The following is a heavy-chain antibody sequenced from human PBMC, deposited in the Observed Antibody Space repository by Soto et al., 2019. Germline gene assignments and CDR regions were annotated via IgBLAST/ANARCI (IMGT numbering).Heavy chain of an antibody. CDR3: ARGQYYYDSSGYTPYWYFDL. J-gene: IGHJ2*01. D-gene: IGHD3-22*01. V-gene: IGHV1-8*01. CDR2: MNPNSGNT. Sequence: QVQLVQSGAEVKKPGASVKVSCKASGYTFTSYDINWVRQATGQGLEWMGWMNPNSGNTGYAQKFHGRVTMTRNTSISTAYMELSSLRSEDTAVYYCARGQYYYDSSGYTPYWYFDLWGRGTLVTVSS. CDR1: GYTFTSYD.